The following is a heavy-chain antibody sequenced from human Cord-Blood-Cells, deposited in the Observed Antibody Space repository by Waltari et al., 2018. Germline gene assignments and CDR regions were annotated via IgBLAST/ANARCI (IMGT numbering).Heavy chain of an antibody. CDR2: IYYSGST. CDR1: GGSISSSCYY. Sequence: QLQLQESGPGLVKPSETLSLTCTVSGGSISSSCYYLGWIRQPPGKGLEWIGSIYYSGSTHYNPSLKSRVTISVDTSKNQFSLKLSSVTAADTAVYYCARHGTVFPTYYDFWSGYSYYFDYWGQGTLVTVSS. V-gene: IGHV4-39*01. J-gene: IGHJ4*02. D-gene: IGHD3-3*01. CDR3: ARHGTVFPTYYDFWSGYSYYFDY.